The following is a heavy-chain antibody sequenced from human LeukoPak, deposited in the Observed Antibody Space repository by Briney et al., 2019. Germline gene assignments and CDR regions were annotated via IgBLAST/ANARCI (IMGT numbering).Heavy chain of an antibody. V-gene: IGHV1-46*01. D-gene: IGHD3-10*01. CDR1: GYTFTNYY. CDR3: ARDEFIRRYFDY. J-gene: IGHJ4*02. CDR2: INPSGGST. Sequence: GASVKVSCKASGYTFTNYYMHWVRQAPGQGLEWMGIINPSGGSTSCAQKFQGRVTMTRDTSTSTVYMELSSLRSEGTAVYYCARDEFIRRYFDYWGQGTLVTVSS.